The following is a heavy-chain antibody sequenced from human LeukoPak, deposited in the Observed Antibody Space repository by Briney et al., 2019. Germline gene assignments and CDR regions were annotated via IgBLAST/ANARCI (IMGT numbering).Heavy chain of an antibody. CDR2: ISYDGSNK. V-gene: IGHV3-30*18. D-gene: IGHD6-19*01. J-gene: IGHJ4*02. CDR1: GFTFSSYG. Sequence: GRSLRLSCAASGFTFSSYGMHWVRQAPGKGLEWVAVISYDGSNKYYADSVKGRFTISRDNSKNTLYLQMNSLRAEDTAVYYCAKDIGRGWYLLYFDYWGQGTLVTVSS. CDR3: AKDIGRGWYLLYFDY.